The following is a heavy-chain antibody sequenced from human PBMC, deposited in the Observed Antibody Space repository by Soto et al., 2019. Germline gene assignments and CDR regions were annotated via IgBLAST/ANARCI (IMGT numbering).Heavy chain of an antibody. J-gene: IGHJ5*02. CDR2: IYYSGST. Sequence: SLTIRLTYSVAWGTSSDVGYYCSCIRQHPGKGLEWIGYIYYSGSTYYNPSLKSRVTISVDTSKNQFSLKLSSVTAADTAVYYCASGGEGSPQDAGSGNWFDTWGQGTLVTVSS. V-gene: IGHV4-31*03. CDR3: ASGGEGSPQDAGSGNWFDT. D-gene: IGHD2-21*01. CDR1: WGTSSDVGYY.